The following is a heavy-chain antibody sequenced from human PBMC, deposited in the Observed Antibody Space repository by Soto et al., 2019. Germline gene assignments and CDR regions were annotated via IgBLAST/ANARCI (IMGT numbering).Heavy chain of an antibody. Sequence: SETLSLTCTVSGGSVTSGTFYWSWIRQPPGKGLEWIGEIYYNENTNYNPSLKSRVTISADTPKNQFSLRLSSVTAADTAVYYCARVASKMAWFDPWGPGTLVTVSS. V-gene: IGHV4-61*01. D-gene: IGHD5-12*01. J-gene: IGHJ5*02. CDR1: GGSVTSGTFY. CDR2: IYYNENT. CDR3: ARVASKMAWFDP.